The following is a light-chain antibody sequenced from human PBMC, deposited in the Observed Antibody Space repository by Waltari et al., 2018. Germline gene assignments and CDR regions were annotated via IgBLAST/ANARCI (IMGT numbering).Light chain of an antibody. CDR2: DVS. CDR1: SSDAGGYTY. Sequence: QSALTQPASVSGSPGQSITISSTGTSSDAGGYTYVSWYQQHPGKAPKLMIYDVSSRPSGVSNRFSGSKSGNTASLTISGLQAEDEADYYCSSYTSTSIQFGGGTKLTVL. V-gene: IGLV2-14*03. CDR3: SSYTSTSIQ. J-gene: IGLJ2*01.